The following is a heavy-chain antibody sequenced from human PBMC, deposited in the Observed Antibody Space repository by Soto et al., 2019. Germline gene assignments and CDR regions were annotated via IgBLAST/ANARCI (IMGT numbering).Heavy chain of an antibody. J-gene: IGHJ4*02. CDR2: ISSSSSTI. CDR1: GFTFSSYS. CDR3: ARDSNIVATIGKTFDY. D-gene: IGHD5-12*01. V-gene: IGHV3-48*01. Sequence: GGSLRLSCAASGFTFSSYSMNWVRQAPGKGLEWVSYISSSSSTIYYADSVKGRFTISRDNAKNSLYLQMNSLRAEDTAVYYCARDSNIVATIGKTFDYWGQGTLVTVSS.